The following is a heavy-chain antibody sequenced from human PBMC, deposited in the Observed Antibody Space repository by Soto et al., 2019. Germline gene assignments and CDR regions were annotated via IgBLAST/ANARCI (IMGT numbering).Heavy chain of an antibody. CDR1: GFTFSSYG. Sequence: GGSLRLSCAASGFTFSSYGMHWVRQAPGKGLEWVAVISYDGSNKYYADPVKGRFTISRDNSKNTLYLQMNSLRAEDTAVYYCAKESYYDSSGPQSGLDYWGQGTLVTVSS. V-gene: IGHV3-30*18. D-gene: IGHD3-22*01. CDR2: ISYDGSNK. J-gene: IGHJ4*02. CDR3: AKESYYDSSGPQSGLDY.